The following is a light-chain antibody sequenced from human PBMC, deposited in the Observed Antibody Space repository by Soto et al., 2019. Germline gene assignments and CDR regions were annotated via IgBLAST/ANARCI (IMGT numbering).Light chain of an antibody. Sequence: DIQVTQAAASLSANVGDRVTITCLASQGISNYLAWYQQKPGKPPKLLIYAASTLQSGVPSRFSGSGSGTDFTLTISSLQPEDVAPYYCQKYDSPPFTFGQGTRLEI. CDR3: QKYDSPPFT. J-gene: IGKJ5*01. CDR2: AAS. V-gene: IGKV1-27*01. CDR1: QGISNY.